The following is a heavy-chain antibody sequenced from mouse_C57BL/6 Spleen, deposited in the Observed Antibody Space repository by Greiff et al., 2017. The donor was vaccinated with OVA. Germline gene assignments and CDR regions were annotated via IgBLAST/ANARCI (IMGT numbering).Heavy chain of an antibody. Sequence: VQLQQSGAELVKPGASVKISCKASGYAFSSYWMNWVKQRPGKGLEWIGQIYPGDGDTNYNGKFKGKATLTADKSSSTAYMQRSSLTSEDSAVYFCARWGCTTVVRDYWGQGTTLTVSS. CDR1: GYAFSSYW. V-gene: IGHV1-80*01. CDR3: ARWGCTTVVRDY. J-gene: IGHJ2*01. CDR2: IYPGDGDT. D-gene: IGHD1-1*01.